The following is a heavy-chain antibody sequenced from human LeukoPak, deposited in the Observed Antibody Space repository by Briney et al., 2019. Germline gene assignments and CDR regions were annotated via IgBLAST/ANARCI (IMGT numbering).Heavy chain of an antibody. D-gene: IGHD3-3*01. J-gene: IGHJ4*02. CDR1: GFTFDDYA. CDR2: ISWNSGSI. CDR3: ARDGNGYYY. V-gene: IGHV3-9*01. Sequence: GGSLRLSCAASGFTFDDYAMHWVRQAPGKGLEWVSGISWNSGSIGYADSVKGRFTISRDNAKNSLYLQMNSLRAEDTAVYYCARDGNGYYYWGQGTLVTVSS.